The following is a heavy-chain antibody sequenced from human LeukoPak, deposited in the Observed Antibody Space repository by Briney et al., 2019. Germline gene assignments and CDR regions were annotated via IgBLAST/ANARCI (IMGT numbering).Heavy chain of an antibody. D-gene: IGHD6-13*01. V-gene: IGHV3-53*01. CDR2: MYSSGPT. Sequence: GGSLRLSCAASGFTVNSKYMTWVRQAPGKGLEWVSLMYSSGPTYYADSVKGRFTISTDNSKNTLYLQMNSLRAEDTAIYYCASKGLSSWFEYWGLGTLVTVSS. CDR1: GFTVNSKY. CDR3: ASKGLSSWFEY. J-gene: IGHJ4*02.